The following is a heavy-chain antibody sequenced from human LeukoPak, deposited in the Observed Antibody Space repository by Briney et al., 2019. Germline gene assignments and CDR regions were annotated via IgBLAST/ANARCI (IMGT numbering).Heavy chain of an antibody. J-gene: IGHJ4*02. CDR2: ISGSGGNT. D-gene: IGHD2-15*01. CDR3: AKPGDGCSGGSCYYFDY. Sequence: GGSLRLSCAASGFTVSSYAMSCARQAPGKGLEWISGISGSGGNTYYADSVKGRFTISRDISKNTLYLQMNSLRGEDTAVYYCAKPGDGCSGGSCYYFDYWGQGTLVTVSS. V-gene: IGHV3-23*01. CDR1: GFTVSSYA.